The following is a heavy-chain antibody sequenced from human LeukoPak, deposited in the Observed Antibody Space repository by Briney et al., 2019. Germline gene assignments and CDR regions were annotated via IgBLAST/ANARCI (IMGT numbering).Heavy chain of an antibody. CDR1: GGSISSYY. J-gene: IGHJ4*02. CDR2: IYYSGST. V-gene: IGHV4-59*01. D-gene: IGHD4-17*01. CDR3: AREIPSYGDYESSYYFDY. Sequence: PSETLSLTCTVSGGSISSYYWSWIRQPPGKGLEWIGYIYYSGSTNYNPSLKSRVTISVDTSKNQFSLKLSSVTAADTAVYYCAREIPSYGDYESSYYFDYWGQGTLVTVSS.